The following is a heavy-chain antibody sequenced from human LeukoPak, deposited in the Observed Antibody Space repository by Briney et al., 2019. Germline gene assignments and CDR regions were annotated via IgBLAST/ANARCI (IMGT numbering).Heavy chain of an antibody. Sequence: SETLSLTCTVSGGSISSYYWSWIRQPPGKGLEWIGYIYYSGSTNYNPSLKSRVTISVDTSKNQFSLKLSSVTAADTAVYYCARGDYYYYMDVWGKGTTVTVSS. CDR2: IYYSGST. CDR3: ARGDYYYYMDV. CDR1: GGSISSYY. V-gene: IGHV4-59*01. J-gene: IGHJ6*03.